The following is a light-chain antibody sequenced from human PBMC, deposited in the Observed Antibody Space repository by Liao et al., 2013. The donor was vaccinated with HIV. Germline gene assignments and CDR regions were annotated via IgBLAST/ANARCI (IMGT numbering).Light chain of an antibody. CDR1: ELGDKY. CDR2: QDT. J-gene: IGLJ1*01. V-gene: IGLV3-1*01. Sequence: SYELTQPPSVSVSPGQTATITCSGDELGDKYACWYQQKPGQSPVLVIYQDTKRPSGIPERFSGSNSGNTATLTISGTQAMDEADYYCQAWDSNTASYVFGTGTKVAVL. CDR3: QAWDSNTASYV.